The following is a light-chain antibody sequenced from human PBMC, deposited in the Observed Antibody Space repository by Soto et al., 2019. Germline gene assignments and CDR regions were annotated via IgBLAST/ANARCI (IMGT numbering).Light chain of an antibody. CDR2: DAS. Sequence: DIQMTQSPSTLSASVGDTVTVPCRASQSVIGLLAWYQQKPGEAPKLLIYDASSLPRGVPSRFSGSGSGTKFPLTIASLQPDDFATYYCQQYETFSGTFGPGTKVEI. CDR3: QQYETFSGT. J-gene: IGKJ1*01. CDR1: QSVIGL. V-gene: IGKV1-5*01.